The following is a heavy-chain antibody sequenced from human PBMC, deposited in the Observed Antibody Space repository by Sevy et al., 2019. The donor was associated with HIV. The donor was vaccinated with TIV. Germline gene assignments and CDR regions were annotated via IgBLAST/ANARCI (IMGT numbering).Heavy chain of an antibody. V-gene: IGHV3-49*04. CDR1: GFTFGDYC. CDR2: FKSEVYGGTV. D-gene: IGHD1-1*01. CDR3: TRWNEDQSIFDP. J-gene: IGHJ5*02. Sequence: GGSLRLSCTASGFTFGDYCMSWVRQAPGKGLEWVAFFKSEVYGGTVDHAAAVRGRFVISRDDSKTTAYLQMNDLKAEDTGVYYCTRWNEDQSIFDPWGQGALVTVSS.